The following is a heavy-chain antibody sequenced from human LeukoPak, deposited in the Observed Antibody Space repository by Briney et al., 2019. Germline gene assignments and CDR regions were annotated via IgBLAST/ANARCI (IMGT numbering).Heavy chain of an antibody. Sequence: ASVKVSCKASGYTFTNYGISWVRQAPGQGLEWMGWISAYNGNTNYAQKLQGRVTMTTDTSTSTAYMELRSLRSDDTAVYYCARDYYDSSGYAEYFQHWGQDTLVPVSS. V-gene: IGHV1-18*01. CDR3: ARDYYDSSGYAEYFQH. D-gene: IGHD3-22*01. CDR2: ISAYNGNT. J-gene: IGHJ1*01. CDR1: GYTFTNYG.